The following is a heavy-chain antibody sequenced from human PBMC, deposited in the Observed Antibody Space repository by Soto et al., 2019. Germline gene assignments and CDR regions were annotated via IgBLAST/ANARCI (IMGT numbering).Heavy chain of an antibody. D-gene: IGHD4-17*01. V-gene: IGHV4-30-2*01. CDR2: IYQSGST. CDR3: ARLNYGDYYRLDYYFDY. CDR1: GGSISSGGYS. Sequence: PSETLSLTCAVSGGSISSGGYSWSWIRQPPGKGLEWIGYIYQSGSTYYNPSLKSRVTISVDRSKNQFSLKLSSVTAADTAVYYCARLNYGDYYRLDYYFDYWGQGTLVTVSS. J-gene: IGHJ4*02.